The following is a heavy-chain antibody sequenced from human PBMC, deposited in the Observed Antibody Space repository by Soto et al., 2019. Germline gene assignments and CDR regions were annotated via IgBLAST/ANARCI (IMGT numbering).Heavy chain of an antibody. J-gene: IGHJ5*02. Sequence: ASVKVSCKASGYTFTSYAMHWVRQAPGQRLEWMGWINAGNGNTKYSQKFQGRVTITRDTSASTVYMELSSLRSEDTAVYYCARSGEIISRFDPWGQGTLVTVSS. CDR2: INAGNGNT. CDR3: ARSGEIISRFDP. V-gene: IGHV1-3*01. CDR1: GYTFTSYA.